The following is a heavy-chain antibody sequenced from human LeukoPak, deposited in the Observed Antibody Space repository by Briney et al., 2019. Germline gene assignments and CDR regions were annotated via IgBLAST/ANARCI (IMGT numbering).Heavy chain of an antibody. D-gene: IGHD4-17*01. Sequence: GGSLRLSGAASGFTFSSYGMHWVRQAPGKGLEWVAVISYDGSNKYYADSVKGRFTISRGNSKNTLYLQMNSLRAEDTAVYYCAKAFLPRGYDDYVPLIYWGQGTLVTVSS. V-gene: IGHV3-30*18. CDR3: AKAFLPRGYDDYVPLIY. CDR1: GFTFSSYG. CDR2: ISYDGSNK. J-gene: IGHJ4*02.